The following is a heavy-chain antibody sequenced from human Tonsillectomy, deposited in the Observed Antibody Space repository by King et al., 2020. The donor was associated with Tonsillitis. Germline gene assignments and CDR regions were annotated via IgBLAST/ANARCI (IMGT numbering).Heavy chain of an antibody. CDR1: GYIFTACY. J-gene: IGHJ3*01. CDR2: INPSRGNP. CDR3: ATSQIAAADSYDAFDV. V-gene: IGHV1-46*01. D-gene: IGHD6-13*01. Sequence: VQLVESGAEVKKPGASVKVSCKASGYIFTACYMHWVRQAPGQGLEWMGMINPSRGNPDYAQSFQGRVTMTREPSTSTVYMELSSLTSEDTAVYYCATSQIAAADSYDAFDVWGQGTMVTVS.